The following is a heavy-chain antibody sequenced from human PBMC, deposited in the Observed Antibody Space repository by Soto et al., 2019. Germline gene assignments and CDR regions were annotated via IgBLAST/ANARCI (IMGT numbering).Heavy chain of an antibody. J-gene: IGHJ5*01. D-gene: IGHD2-15*01. CDR1: GDSISTVDYF. CDR2: IYKSATT. CDR3: ARGRYCLTGRCFPNWFDS. V-gene: IGHV4-30-4*01. Sequence: QVQLLESGPGLVKPSQTLSLTCSVSGDSISTVDYFWAWIRQPPGQALEYIGYIYKSATTYYNPSFESRVAISLGTSKSQFSLKVTSVTAADTAVYFCARGRYCLTGRCFPNWFDSWGQGTLVTVSS.